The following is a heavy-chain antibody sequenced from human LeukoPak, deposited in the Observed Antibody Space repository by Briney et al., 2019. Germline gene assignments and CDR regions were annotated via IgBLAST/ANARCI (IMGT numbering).Heavy chain of an antibody. CDR2: ISSTGSTI. J-gene: IGHJ3*02. Sequence: GGSLRLSCAASRFTFSNYEMNWVRQAPGKGQEWVSYISSTGSTIYYADSVKGRFTISRDNAKNLVYLQMNSLRAEDTAIYYCVRDFGGWQENDAFDIWGQGTMVTVSS. CDR3: VRDFGGWQENDAFDI. V-gene: IGHV3-48*03. CDR1: RFTFSNYE. D-gene: IGHD6-19*01.